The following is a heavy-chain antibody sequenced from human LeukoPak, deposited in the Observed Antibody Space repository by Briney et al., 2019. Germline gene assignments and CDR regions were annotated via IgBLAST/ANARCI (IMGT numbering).Heavy chain of an antibody. J-gene: IGHJ6*03. CDR3: ARGSGISHYYYYYYMDV. Sequence: SESLSLTCSVSGASISTYYWSWIRQPPEKGLEWIGYIHYSGSTSYNPSLKSRVTMSVDTSNDQFSLKVSSVTAADTAVYYCARGSGISHYYYYYYMDVWGKGTTVTVSS. D-gene: IGHD1-26*01. CDR1: GASISTYY. CDR2: IHYSGST. V-gene: IGHV4-59*01.